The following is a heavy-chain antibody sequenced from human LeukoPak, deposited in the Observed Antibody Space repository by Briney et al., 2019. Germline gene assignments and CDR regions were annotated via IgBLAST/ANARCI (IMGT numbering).Heavy chain of an antibody. CDR3: VRDALEGYYSYYYMDV. J-gene: IGHJ6*03. V-gene: IGHV4-59*11. D-gene: IGHD1-1*01. Sequence: SETLSLTCSVSGGPTISHYRSWIRQPPGKGLEWIGYISNSGSTDYNPSLRSRVTISINTSKNQFSLKLTSVTAADSAVYYCVRDALEGYYSYYYMDVWGRGTTVTASS. CDR1: GGPTISHY. CDR2: ISNSGST.